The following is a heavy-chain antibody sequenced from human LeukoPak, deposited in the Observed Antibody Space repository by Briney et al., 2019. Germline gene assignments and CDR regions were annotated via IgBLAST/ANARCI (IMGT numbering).Heavy chain of an antibody. V-gene: IGHV4-39*01. Sequence: SETLSPTCTVSGGSISSSSYYWGWIRQPPGKGLEWIGSIYYSGSTYYNPSLKSRVTISVDTSKNQFSLKLSSVTAADTAVYYCATALAVAEIDYWGQGTLVTVSS. J-gene: IGHJ4*02. CDR1: GGSISSSSYY. CDR2: IYYSGST. D-gene: IGHD6-19*01. CDR3: ATALAVAEIDY.